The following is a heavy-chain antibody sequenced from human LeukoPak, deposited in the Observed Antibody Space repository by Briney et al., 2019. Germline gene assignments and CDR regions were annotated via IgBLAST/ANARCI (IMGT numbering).Heavy chain of an antibody. D-gene: IGHD1-14*01. CDR2: ISWNGGSI. J-gene: IGHJ4*02. CDR3: AKDANPSGALFDF. V-gene: IGHV3-9*01. Sequence: PGRSLRLSCAASGFTFDDYAMHWVRQASGKGLEWVSGISWNGGSIGYADSVKGRFTISRDNAKNSLYLQVNSLRVEDTAFYYCAKDANPSGALFDFWGQGTLVTVSS. CDR1: GFTFDDYA.